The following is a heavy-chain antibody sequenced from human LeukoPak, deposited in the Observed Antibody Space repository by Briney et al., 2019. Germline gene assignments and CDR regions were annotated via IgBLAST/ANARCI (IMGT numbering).Heavy chain of an antibody. Sequence: GASVKVSCEASGYTFTGYYMHWVRQAPGQGLEWMGRINHNNGGTNYAQKFKGRVTMTRDTSISTAYMELSSLRSEDTAVYYCARFGPERFGECLFDYWGQGTLVTVSS. D-gene: IGHD3-10*01. CDR1: GYTFTGYY. CDR2: INHNNGGT. CDR3: ARFGPERFGECLFDY. V-gene: IGHV1-2*02. J-gene: IGHJ4*02.